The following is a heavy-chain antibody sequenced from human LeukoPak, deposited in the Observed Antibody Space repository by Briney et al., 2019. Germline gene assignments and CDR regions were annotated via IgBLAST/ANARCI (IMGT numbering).Heavy chain of an antibody. J-gene: IGHJ5*02. CDR1: GGTFSSYA. D-gene: IGHD3-22*01. CDR3: ARDRHYYDSSGYYPNWFDP. Sequence: SVRVSCKASGGTFSSYAISWVRQAPGQGLEWMGGIIPIFGTANYAQKFQGRVTITADESTSTAYMELSSLRSEDTAVYYCARDRHYYDSSGYYPNWFDPWGQGTLVTVSS. V-gene: IGHV1-69*13. CDR2: IIPIFGTA.